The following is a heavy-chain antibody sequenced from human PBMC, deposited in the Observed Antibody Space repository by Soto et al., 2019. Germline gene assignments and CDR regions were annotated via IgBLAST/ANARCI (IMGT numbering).Heavy chain of an antibody. J-gene: IGHJ4*02. CDR2: ISYDGSNK. Sequence: QVQLVESGGGVVQPGRSLRLSCAASGFTFSTYGIHWVRQAPGKGLEWVSVISYDGSNKYYADSVKGRFTISRDNSKNTLYLQMNRLGVEDPAVYYCAKDLGGSGSLHYWGQGTLVTVSS. V-gene: IGHV3-30*18. D-gene: IGHD3-10*01. CDR1: GFTFSTYG. CDR3: AKDLGGSGSLHY.